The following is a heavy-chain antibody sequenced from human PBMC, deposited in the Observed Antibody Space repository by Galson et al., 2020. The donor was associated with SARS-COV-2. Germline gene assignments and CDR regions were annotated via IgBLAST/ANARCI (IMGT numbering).Heavy chain of an antibody. CDR2: ISYDGSNK. V-gene: IGHV3-30-3*01. Sequence: GESLKISCAASGFTFSSYAMHWVRQAPGKGLEWVAVISYDGSNKYYADSVKGRFTISRDNSKNTLYLQMNSLRAEDTAVYYCASELLDGMDVWGQGTTVTVSS. D-gene: IGHD3-10*01. J-gene: IGHJ6*02. CDR3: ASELLDGMDV. CDR1: GFTFSSYA.